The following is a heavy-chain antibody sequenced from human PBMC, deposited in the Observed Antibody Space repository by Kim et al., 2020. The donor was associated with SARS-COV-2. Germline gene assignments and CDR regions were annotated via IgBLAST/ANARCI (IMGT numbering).Heavy chain of an antibody. J-gene: IGHJ6*02. Sequence: NPSLKGRVTIAVDTSKNQFSLKLSSVTVADTAVYYCARAMVTPYYGGDVWGQGTTVTVSS. D-gene: IGHD5-18*01. V-gene: IGHV4-30-2*04. CDR3: ARAMVTPYYGGDV.